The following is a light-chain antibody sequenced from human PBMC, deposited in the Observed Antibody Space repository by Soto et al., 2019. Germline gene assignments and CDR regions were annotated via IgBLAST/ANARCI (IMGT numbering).Light chain of an antibody. J-gene: IGLJ2*01. Sequence: QSVLTQPPSVSAAPGQKVTISCSGGSSNIGRNSVSWYRQLPGTAPKLLIYDTYERPTGIPDRFSGSRSGTSVTLDITGLQTGDEADYYCGAWDSSLSVVLFGGGTKLTVL. V-gene: IGLV1-51*01. CDR2: DTY. CDR3: GAWDSSLSVVL. CDR1: SSNIGRNS.